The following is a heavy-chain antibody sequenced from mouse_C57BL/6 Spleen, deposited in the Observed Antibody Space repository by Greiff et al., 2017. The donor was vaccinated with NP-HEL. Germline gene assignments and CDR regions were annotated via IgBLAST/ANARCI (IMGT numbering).Heavy chain of an antibody. CDR3: ASTHYYAMDY. CDR1: GYTFTSYW. V-gene: IGHV1-61*01. CDR2: IYPSDSET. J-gene: IGHJ4*01. Sequence: QVQLKQPGAELVRPGSSVKLSCKASGYTFTSYWMDWVKQRPGQGLEWIGNIYPSDSETHYNQKFKDKATLTVDKSSSTAYMQLSSLTSEDSAVYYCASTHYYAMDYWGQGTSVTVSS.